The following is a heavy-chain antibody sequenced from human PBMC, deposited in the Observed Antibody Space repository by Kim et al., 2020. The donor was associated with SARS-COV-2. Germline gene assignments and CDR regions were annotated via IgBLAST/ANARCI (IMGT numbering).Heavy chain of an antibody. CDR2: INHSGST. CDR3: ARGGGYSSSWYSNYYYGMDV. CDR1: GGSFSGYY. V-gene: IGHV4-34*01. D-gene: IGHD6-13*01. Sequence: SETLSLTCAVYGGSFSGYYWSWIRQPPGKGLEWIGEINHSGSTNYNPSLKSRVTISVDTSKNQFSLKLSSVTAADTAVYYCARGGGYSSSWYSNYYYGMDVWGQGTTVTVSS. J-gene: IGHJ6*02.